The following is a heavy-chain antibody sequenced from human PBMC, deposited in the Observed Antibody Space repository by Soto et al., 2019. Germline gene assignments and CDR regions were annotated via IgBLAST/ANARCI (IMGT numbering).Heavy chain of an antibody. CDR1: GGSISSYY. CDR2: IYYSGST. CDR3: ARQGSYSLRD. Sequence: QVQLQESGPGLVKPSETLSLTCTVSGGSISSYYWSWIRQPPGKGLEGIGYIYYSGSTNYNPSLKSRATIPVDTSTHQFALKLSSVTAADTAVYYCARQGSYSLRDWGQGTLVTVSS. D-gene: IGHD1-26*01. V-gene: IGHV4-59*08. J-gene: IGHJ4*02.